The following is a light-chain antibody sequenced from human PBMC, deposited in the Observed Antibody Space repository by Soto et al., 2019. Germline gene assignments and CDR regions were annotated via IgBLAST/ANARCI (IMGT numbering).Light chain of an antibody. CDR1: SGHSSYA. Sequence: QAVVTQSPSASASLGASVKLTCTLSSGHSSYAIAWHQQQPEKGPRYLMKLNSDGSHSKGDGIPDRFSGSSSGAERYLTISNLQSEDEADYSCQTWGTGEVFGGGTKLTVL. V-gene: IGLV4-69*01. CDR2: LNSDGSH. J-gene: IGLJ2*01. CDR3: QTWGTGEV.